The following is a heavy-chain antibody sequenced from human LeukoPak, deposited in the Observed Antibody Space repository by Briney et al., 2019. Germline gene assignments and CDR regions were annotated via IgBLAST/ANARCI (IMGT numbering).Heavy chain of an antibody. Sequence: GGSLRLSCGASGFSFSSHAMSWFRKPPGTGLEWLSSIATSGTYYTSSVKGRFTISRDDSENMLFLQMNSLTADDTAVYFCAREGLERHLALDSWGQGTLVTVSS. V-gene: IGHV3-23*01. J-gene: IGHJ4*02. CDR1: GFSFSSHA. CDR3: AREGLERHLALDS. CDR2: IATSGT. D-gene: IGHD1-1*01.